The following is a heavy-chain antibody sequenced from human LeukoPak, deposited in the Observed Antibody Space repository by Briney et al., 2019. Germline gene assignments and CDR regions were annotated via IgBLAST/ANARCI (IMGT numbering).Heavy chain of an antibody. J-gene: IGHJ4*02. CDR2: MNPNSGNT. CDR3: AREYYDILTGSVSDY. D-gene: IGHD3-9*01. CDR1: GYTFTSYD. Sequence: ASVKVSCKASGYTFTSYDINWVRQATGQGLEWMGWMNPNSGNTGYAQKFQGRVTMTRNTSRSTAYMELSSLRSEDTAVYYCAREYYDILTGSVSDYWGQGTLVTVSS. V-gene: IGHV1-8*01.